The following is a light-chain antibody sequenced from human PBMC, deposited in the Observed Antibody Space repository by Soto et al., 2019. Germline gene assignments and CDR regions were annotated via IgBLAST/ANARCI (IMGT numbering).Light chain of an antibody. Sequence: QSVLTQPASVSASPGQSITISCTGTSSDVGGSTFVSWYQQHPGKPPKLIIYDVATRPSGVSNRFSGSKSGSTASLIISRLQTEAEADYYCVSFTSSTPYVFGSGTKLTVL. V-gene: IGLV2-14*03. J-gene: IGLJ1*01. CDR3: VSFTSSTPYV. CDR2: DVA. CDR1: SSDVGGSTF.